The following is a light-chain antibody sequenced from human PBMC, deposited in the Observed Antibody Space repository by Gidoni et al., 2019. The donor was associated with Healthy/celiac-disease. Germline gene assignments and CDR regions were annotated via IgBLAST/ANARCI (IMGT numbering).Light chain of an antibody. J-gene: IGLJ2*01. CDR3: QSYDSSLSVV. CDR2: GNS. V-gene: IGLV1-40*01. Sequence: QSVLPQPPSVSGAPGPRVTISCTGSSSNIGAGYDVPWYQQLPGTAPKLLIYGNSNRPSGVPDRFSGSKSGTSASLAITGLQAEDEADYYCQSYDSSLSVVFGGGTKLTVL. CDR1: SSNIGAGYD.